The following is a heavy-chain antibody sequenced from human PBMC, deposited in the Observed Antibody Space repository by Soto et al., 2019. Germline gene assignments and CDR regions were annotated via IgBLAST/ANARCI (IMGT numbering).Heavy chain of an antibody. CDR3: ARSSPYIVVRKPTGNQDYYGMDV. D-gene: IGHD2-2*01. V-gene: IGHV1-69*01. Sequence: QVQLVQSGAEVKKPGSSVKVFCKASGGTFSNYTISWVRQAPGQGLEWMGGIIPVFGTTDYEEKFHGRVTITADGTTSTAYMKLSSLRSADTAVYYCARSSPYIVVRKPTGNQDYYGMDVWGQGTTVTVSS. J-gene: IGHJ6*02. CDR1: GGTFSNYT. CDR2: IIPVFGTT.